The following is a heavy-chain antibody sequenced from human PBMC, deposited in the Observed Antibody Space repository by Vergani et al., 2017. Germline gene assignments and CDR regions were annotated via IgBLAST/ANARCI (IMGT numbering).Heavy chain of an antibody. Sequence: QVQLQESGPGLVKPSETLSLTCTVSGGSISSYYWSWIRQPPGKGLEWIGYIYYSGSTYYNPSLKSRVTISVDTSKNQFSLKLSSVTAADTAVYYCARGQLTVAGTRGIDYCGQGTLVTVSS. CDR3: ARGQLTVAGTRGIDY. D-gene: IGHD6-19*01. J-gene: IGHJ4*02. CDR2: IYYSGST. V-gene: IGHV4-59*12. CDR1: GGSISSYY.